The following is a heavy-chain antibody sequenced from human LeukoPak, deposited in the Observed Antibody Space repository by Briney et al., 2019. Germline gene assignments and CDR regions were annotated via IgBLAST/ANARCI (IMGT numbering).Heavy chain of an antibody. J-gene: IGHJ6*04. V-gene: IGHV4-59*01. CDR2: IYYSGST. Sequence: SETLSLTCTVSGGSLSSYYWSWIRQPPGKGLEWIGYIYYSGSTNYNPSLKSRVTISVDTSKNQFSLKLSSVTAADTAVYYCARDVAVAGSDYYYGMDVWGKGTTVTVSS. D-gene: IGHD6-19*01. CDR3: ARDVAVAGSDYYYGMDV. CDR1: GGSLSSYY.